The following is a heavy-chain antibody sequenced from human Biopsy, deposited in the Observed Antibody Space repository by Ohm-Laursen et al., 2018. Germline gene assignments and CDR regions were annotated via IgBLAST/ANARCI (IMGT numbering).Heavy chain of an antibody. V-gene: IGHV4-59*01. Sequence: SETLSLTCTVSGGSLNFYYWSWIRQPPGKGLEWIGYMYYSGSTKYSPSLKNRVTVSFDTSRNQFSLKLTSMTPADTAVYYCVRGRSPDTYWGQGALVIVSS. CDR1: GGSLNFYY. CDR2: MYYSGST. D-gene: IGHD1-14*01. J-gene: IGHJ4*02. CDR3: VRGRSPDTY.